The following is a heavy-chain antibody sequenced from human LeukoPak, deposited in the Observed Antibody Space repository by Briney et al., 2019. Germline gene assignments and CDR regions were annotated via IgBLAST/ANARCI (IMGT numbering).Heavy chain of an antibody. CDR3: AREGIAAGGLVY. V-gene: IGHV4-59*01. Sequence: SETLSLTCTVSGGSISSYYWSWIRQPPGKGLEWIGYIYYSGSTNYNPSLKSRVTISVDTSKNQFSLKLSSVTAADTAVYYCAREGIAAGGLVYWGQGTLVTVSS. CDR2: IYYSGST. J-gene: IGHJ4*02. CDR1: GGSISSYY. D-gene: IGHD6-13*01.